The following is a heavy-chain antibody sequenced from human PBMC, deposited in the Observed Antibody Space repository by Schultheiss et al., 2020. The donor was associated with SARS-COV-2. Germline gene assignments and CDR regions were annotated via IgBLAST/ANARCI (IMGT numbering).Heavy chain of an antibody. CDR1: GGSISSYY. CDR2: INHSGST. D-gene: IGHD3-16*01. V-gene: IGHV4-59*01. J-gene: IGHJ4*02. CDR3: ARDGGPHYPYLDY. Sequence: SQTLSLTCTVSGGSISSYYWSWIRQPPGKGLEWIGEINHSGSTNYNPYLKSRVTISVDTSKNQFSLKLSSVTAADTAVYYCARDGGPHYPYLDYWGQGTLVTVSS.